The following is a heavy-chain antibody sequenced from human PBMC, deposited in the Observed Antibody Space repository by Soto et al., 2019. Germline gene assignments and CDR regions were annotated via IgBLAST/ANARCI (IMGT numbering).Heavy chain of an antibody. J-gene: IGHJ4*02. CDR1: GYTFTTYY. D-gene: IGHD3-22*01. V-gene: IGHV1-46*01. CDR3: ARALYDSSGYVYLDN. Sequence: ASVKVSCKASGYTFTTYYIHWVQQAPGQGLERMGIIDPSGGSTTYAQKFQGRVTMTRDTSTNTVYMELSGLRSEDTAVYYCARALYDSSGYVYLDNWGQGTRVTVSS. CDR2: IDPSGGST.